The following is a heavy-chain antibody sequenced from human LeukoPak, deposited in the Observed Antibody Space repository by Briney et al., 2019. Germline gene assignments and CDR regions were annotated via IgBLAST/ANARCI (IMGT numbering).Heavy chain of an antibody. J-gene: IGHJ4*02. Sequence: GASVKVSCKASGYTFTGYYIHWVRQAPGQGLEWMGITDPIGGSTNYARKFQDRVTMTRDTSTSTVYMELSSLRSEDSAVYYCARWTTTYLDYWGQGTLVTVSS. CDR3: ARWTTTYLDY. CDR2: TDPIGGST. CDR1: GYTFTGYY. D-gene: IGHD4-11*01. V-gene: IGHV1-46*01.